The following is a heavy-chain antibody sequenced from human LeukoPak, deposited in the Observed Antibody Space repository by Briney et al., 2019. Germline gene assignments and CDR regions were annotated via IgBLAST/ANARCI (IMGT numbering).Heavy chain of an antibody. CDR2: ISYDGSNK. D-gene: IGHD2-2*02. CDR3: ATRYPIVVVPAAIRGY. CDR1: GFTFSSYA. V-gene: IGHV3-30-3*01. Sequence: GGSLRLSCAASGFTFSSYAMHWVRQAPGKGLEWVAVISYDGSNKYYADSVKGRFTISTDNSKNTLYLQMNSLRAEDTAVYYCATRYPIVVVPAAIRGYWGQGTLVTVSS. J-gene: IGHJ4*02.